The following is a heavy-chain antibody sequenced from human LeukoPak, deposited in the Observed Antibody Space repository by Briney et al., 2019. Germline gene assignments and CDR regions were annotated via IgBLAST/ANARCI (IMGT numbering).Heavy chain of an antibody. CDR2: ISAYNGNT. Sequence: GASVKVSCKASGYTFTSYGISWVRQAPGQGLEWMGWISAYNGNTNYAQKLQGRVTMTTDTSTSTAYMELRSLTSDDTAVYYCARGSGLRYFDWLFDYWGQGTLVTVSS. J-gene: IGHJ4*02. CDR1: GYTFTSYG. CDR3: ARGSGLRYFDWLFDY. V-gene: IGHV1-18*01. D-gene: IGHD3-9*01.